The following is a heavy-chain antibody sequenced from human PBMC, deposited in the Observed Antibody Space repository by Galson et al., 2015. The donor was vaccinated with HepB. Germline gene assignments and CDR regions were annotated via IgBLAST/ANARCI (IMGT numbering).Heavy chain of an antibody. CDR2: INHSGST. CDR1: GGSFSGYY. D-gene: IGHD2-2*01. Sequence: ETLSLTCAVYGGSFSGYYCSWIRQPPGKGLEWIGEINHSGSTNYNPSLKSRVTISVGTSKNQFSLKLSSVTAADTAVYYCARVDTPLIVVVPAALTAKRGVFDYWGQGTLVTVSS. V-gene: IGHV4-34*01. J-gene: IGHJ4*02. CDR3: ARVDTPLIVVVPAALTAKRGVFDY.